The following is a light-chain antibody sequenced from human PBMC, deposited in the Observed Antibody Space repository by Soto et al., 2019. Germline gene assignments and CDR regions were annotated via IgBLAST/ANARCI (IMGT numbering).Light chain of an antibody. V-gene: IGLV2-11*01. Sequence: QSVLTQPRSVSGSPGQSVTISCTGTSSDVGGYNYVSWYQQRPGKAPKLMIYDVSKRPSGVPDRFSGSKSGNTASLTISGLQAEDEADYYCQSYDSSLTSYVFGTGTKV. CDR1: SSDVGGYNY. CDR3: QSYDSSLTSYV. J-gene: IGLJ1*01. CDR2: DVS.